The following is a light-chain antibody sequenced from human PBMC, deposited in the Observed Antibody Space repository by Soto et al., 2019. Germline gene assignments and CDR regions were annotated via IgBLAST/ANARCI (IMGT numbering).Light chain of an antibody. J-gene: IGKJ4*01. V-gene: IGKV3D-11*01. Sequence: EIVLTQSPATLSSFPGDRVTLSCRASQAVNTRLAWYQHRPGQAPRLLIYLASNRAAGVPARFSGSGSGTDFTLTISDVEPEDFAVYYCQQRSNWPLTFGGGTKVDIK. CDR1: QAVNTR. CDR3: QQRSNWPLT. CDR2: LAS.